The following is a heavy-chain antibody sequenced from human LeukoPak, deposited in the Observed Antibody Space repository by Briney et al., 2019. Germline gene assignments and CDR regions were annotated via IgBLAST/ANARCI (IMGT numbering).Heavy chain of an antibody. J-gene: IGHJ4*02. Sequence: SETLSLTCAVCGGSFSGYYWSWIRQPPGKGLEWIGEINHSGGTNYNPSLKSRVTISVDTSKNQFSLKLSSVTAADTAVYYCARGRPPNYWGQGTLVTVSS. CDR2: INHSGGT. CDR1: GGSFSGYY. CDR3: ARGRPPNY. V-gene: IGHV4-34*01.